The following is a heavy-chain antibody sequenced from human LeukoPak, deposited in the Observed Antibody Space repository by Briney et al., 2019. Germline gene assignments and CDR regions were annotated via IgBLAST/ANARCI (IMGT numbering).Heavy chain of an antibody. J-gene: IGHJ4*02. V-gene: IGHV1-2*02. Sequence: ASVRVSCKASGHTFTGYYMHWVRQAPGQGLEWMGWINPNSGGTYHAQKFQGRVSMTRDTSISTAYVELSRLRSDGTAVYYCAQSSGWDSLKYWGQGTLVTVSS. CDR1: GHTFTGYY. CDR3: AQSSGWDSLKY. CDR2: INPNSGGT. D-gene: IGHD6-19*01.